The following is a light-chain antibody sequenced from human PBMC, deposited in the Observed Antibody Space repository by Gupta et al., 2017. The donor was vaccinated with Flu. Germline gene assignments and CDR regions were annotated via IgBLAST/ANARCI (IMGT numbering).Light chain of an antibody. CDR2: GAS. V-gene: IGKV3-20*01. CDR1: QSVSSSY. CDR3: QQDGSSSYS. Sequence: IVLTQSPATLSLSPGERATLSCRASQSVSSSYLAWYQQKPGQAPRLLIYGASSRATGIPDRFSGSGSGTDFTLTISRLEPEDFAVYYCQQDGSSSYSFGQGTKMEIK. J-gene: IGKJ2*03.